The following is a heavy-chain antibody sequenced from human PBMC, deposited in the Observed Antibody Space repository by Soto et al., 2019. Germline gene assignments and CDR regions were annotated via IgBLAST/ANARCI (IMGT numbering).Heavy chain of an antibody. J-gene: IGHJ6*03. V-gene: IGHV3-11*01. Sequence: GGSLRLSCAASGFTFSDYYMSWIRQAPGKGLEWVSYISSSGSTIYYADSVKGRFTISRDNAKNSLHLQMNSLRAEDTAVYYCAREGEFDFWSGYYTNYYYYYMDVWGKGTTVTVSS. CDR3: AREGEFDFWSGYYTNYYYYYMDV. CDR2: ISSSGSTI. CDR1: GFTFSDYY. D-gene: IGHD3-3*01.